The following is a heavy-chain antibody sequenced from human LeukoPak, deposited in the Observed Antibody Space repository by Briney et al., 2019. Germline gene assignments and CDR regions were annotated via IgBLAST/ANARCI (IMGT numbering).Heavy chain of an antibody. Sequence: SETLSLTCTVSGYSISSGYYWGWIRQPPGKGLEWIGSIYHSGSTYYNPSLKSRVTISVDRSKNQFSLKLSSVTAADTAVYYCARDLWGDHYFDYWGQGTLVTVSS. CDR2: IYHSGST. CDR1: GYSISSGYY. V-gene: IGHV4-38-2*02. J-gene: IGHJ4*02. CDR3: ARDLWGDHYFDY. D-gene: IGHD3-16*01.